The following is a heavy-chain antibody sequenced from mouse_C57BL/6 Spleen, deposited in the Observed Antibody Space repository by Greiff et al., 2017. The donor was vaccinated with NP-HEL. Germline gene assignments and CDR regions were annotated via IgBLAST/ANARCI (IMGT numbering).Heavy chain of an antibody. V-gene: IGHV1-15*01. J-gene: IGHJ2*01. Sequence: VQLQQSGAELVRPGASVTLSCKASGYTFTDYEMHWVKQTPVHGLEWIGAIDPETGGTAYNQKFKGKAILTADKSSSTAYMELRSLTSEDSAVYYCTAYYGSSYLYYFDYWGQGTTLTVSS. CDR1: GYTFTDYE. CDR2: IDPETGGT. D-gene: IGHD1-1*01. CDR3: TAYYGSSYLYYFDY.